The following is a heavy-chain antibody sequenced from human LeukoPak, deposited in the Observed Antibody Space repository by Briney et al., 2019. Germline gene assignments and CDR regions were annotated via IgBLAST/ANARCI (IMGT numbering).Heavy chain of an antibody. Sequence: GASVKVSCTASGYTFTSYAISWGRQAPGQGLEGMGWISVYNGNTNNAQKFKGRVTITPDTSTSTAYMEVRSLRSDDTAGYYCASDPAYYYDSSGYGAFDPWGQGTLVTVSS. CDR1: GYTFTSYA. CDR3: ASDPAYYYDSSGYGAFDP. V-gene: IGHV1-18*01. J-gene: IGHJ5*02. D-gene: IGHD3-22*01. CDR2: ISVYNGNT.